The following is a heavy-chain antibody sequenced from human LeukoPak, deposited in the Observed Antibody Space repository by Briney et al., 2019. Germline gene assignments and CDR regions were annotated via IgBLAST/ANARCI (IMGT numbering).Heavy chain of an antibody. CDR1: GYTFTSYG. V-gene: IGHV1-18*01. CDR2: INAYNGNT. J-gene: IGHJ4*02. Sequence: GASVKVSCKASGYTFTSYGFSWVRQAPGQGLEWMGWINAYNGNTNYAQKLQGRVTMNTDTSTSTAYMELRSLRFDDTAVYYCARRQGTTLSFDYWGQGTLVTVSS. CDR3: ARRQGTTLSFDY. D-gene: IGHD1-1*01.